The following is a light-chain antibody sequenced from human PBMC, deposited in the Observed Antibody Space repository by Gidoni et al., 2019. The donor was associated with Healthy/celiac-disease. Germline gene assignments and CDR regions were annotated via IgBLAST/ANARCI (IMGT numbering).Light chain of an antibody. Sequence: EIVLTQSPATLSLSPGERATLSCRASQSGSSSLAGYQQKPGQAPRLLIYDASNTATGIPARFSGSGSGTDFTLTISSLEPEDFAVYYCQQRSNWPPSLTFGGGTKVEIK. CDR3: QQRSNWPPSLT. V-gene: IGKV3-11*01. CDR1: QSGSSS. J-gene: IGKJ4*01. CDR2: DAS.